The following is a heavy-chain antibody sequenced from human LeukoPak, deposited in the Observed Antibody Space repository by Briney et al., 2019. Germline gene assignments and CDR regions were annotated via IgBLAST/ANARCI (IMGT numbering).Heavy chain of an antibody. CDR1: GYTFTGYY. CDR3: ASMLWFGELNH. J-gene: IGHJ4*02. V-gene: IGHV1-2*06. D-gene: IGHD3-10*01. Sequence: GASVKVSCKASGYTFTGYYMHWVRRAPGQGLEWMGRINPNSGGTNYAQKLQGRVTMTRGTSISTAYMELSRLRSDDTAVYYCASMLWFGELNHWGQGTLVTVSS. CDR2: INPNSGGT.